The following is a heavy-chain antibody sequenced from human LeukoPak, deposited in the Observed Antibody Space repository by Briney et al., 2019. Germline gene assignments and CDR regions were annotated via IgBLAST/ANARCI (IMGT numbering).Heavy chain of an antibody. CDR2: IYSDGRI. CDR3: GRGSGYSYGLAGFFAY. Sequence: GGSLRLSCAASGFTVSSNYMSWGRQAPGNGLEWVSVIYSDGRIHSAAPVKGRFTISRDDSKNTLSLHMNSLRAEDPPGGCCGRGSGYSYGLAGFFAYWGQGTLVTVSS. V-gene: IGHV3-53*01. D-gene: IGHD5-18*01. J-gene: IGHJ4*02. CDR1: GFTVSSNY.